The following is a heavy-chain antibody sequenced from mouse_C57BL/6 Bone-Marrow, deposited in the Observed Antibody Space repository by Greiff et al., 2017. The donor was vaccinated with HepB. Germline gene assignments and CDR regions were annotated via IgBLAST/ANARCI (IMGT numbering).Heavy chain of an antibody. Sequence: VQLQQSGPELVKPGASVKISCKASGYTFTDYYMNWVKQSHGKSLEWIGDINPNNGGTSYNQKFKGKATLTVDKSSSTAYMERRSLTSEDSAVYYCANDGYYWYFDVWGTGTTVTVSS. CDR1: GYTFTDYY. V-gene: IGHV1-26*01. CDR2: INPNNGGT. CDR3: ANDGYYWYFDV. J-gene: IGHJ1*03. D-gene: IGHD2-3*01.